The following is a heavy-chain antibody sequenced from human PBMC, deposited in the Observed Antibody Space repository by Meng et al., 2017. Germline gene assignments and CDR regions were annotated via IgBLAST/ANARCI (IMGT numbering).Heavy chain of an antibody. V-gene: IGHV3-66*01. CDR1: GFTVSINC. J-gene: IGHJ5*02. Sequence: VQLVESRGGVVQPGGSLRLSCVASGFTVSINCMSWVRQAPGRGLDWVSLIYSGGSTYDSDSVKSRSTISKDNSTHTLYLQMNSLRAEDTAVYYCATESAWGQGTLVTVSS. CDR2: IYSGGST. CDR3: ATESA.